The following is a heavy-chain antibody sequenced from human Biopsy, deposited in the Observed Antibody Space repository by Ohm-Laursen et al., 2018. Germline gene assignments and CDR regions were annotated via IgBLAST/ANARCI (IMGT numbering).Heavy chain of an antibody. CDR1: GLTFNRSA. CDR3: ASRPNCSGDCSSGFDY. CDR2: IVVGGGNT. V-gene: IGHV1-58*02. D-gene: IGHD2-21*02. J-gene: IGHJ4*02. Sequence: AASVKVSCKASGLTFNRSAMQWVRQARGQRLEWIGWIVVGGGNTNYAQKFQERVTITRDMSTSTAYMELSSLRSEDTAVYYCASRPNCSGDCSSGFDYWGQGTLVTVSS.